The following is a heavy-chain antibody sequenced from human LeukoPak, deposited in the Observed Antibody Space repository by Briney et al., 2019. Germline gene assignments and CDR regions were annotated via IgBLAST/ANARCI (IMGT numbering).Heavy chain of an antibody. Sequence: PGGSLRLSCVASGFSLTSYAMHWVRQAPGKGLEWVTILSSDGITQNYADSVRGRLTISRDDSKKTLYLQMNSLRREDTAIYYCARGAPRVVAFDHWGQGALVTVSS. CDR1: GFSLTSYA. CDR2: LSSDGITQ. CDR3: ARGAPRVVAFDH. J-gene: IGHJ4*02. D-gene: IGHD3-22*01. V-gene: IGHV3-30*04.